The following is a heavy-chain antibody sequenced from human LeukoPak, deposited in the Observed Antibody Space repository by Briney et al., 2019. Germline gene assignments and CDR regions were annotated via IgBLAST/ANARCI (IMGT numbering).Heavy chain of an antibody. CDR2: INPSGGST. J-gene: IGHJ4*02. CDR3: AREGGSYYFDY. V-gene: IGHV1-46*01. D-gene: IGHD1-26*01. Sequence: ASVKLSCKASGYTFTSYYMHWVRQAPGQGLEWMGIINPSGGSTSYAQKFQGRVTMTRDMSTSTVYMELSSLRSEDTAVYYCAREGGSYYFDYWGQGTLVTVSS. CDR1: GYTFTSYY.